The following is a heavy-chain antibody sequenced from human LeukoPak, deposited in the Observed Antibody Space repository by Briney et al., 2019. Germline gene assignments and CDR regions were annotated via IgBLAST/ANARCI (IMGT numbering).Heavy chain of an antibody. J-gene: IGHJ4*02. Sequence: TXETLSLTCTVSGGSISSSNYYWGWVRQAPGKGLVWVSRINSDGSSTSYADSVKGRFTISRDNAKNTLYLQMNSLRAEDTAVYYCARVVGAPHWGQGTLVTVSS. D-gene: IGHD1-26*01. CDR2: INSDGSST. V-gene: IGHV3-74*01. CDR3: ARVVGAPH. CDR1: GGSISSSNYY.